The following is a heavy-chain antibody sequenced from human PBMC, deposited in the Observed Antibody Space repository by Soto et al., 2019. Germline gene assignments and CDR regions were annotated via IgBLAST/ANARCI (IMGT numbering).Heavy chain of an antibody. D-gene: IGHD2-15*01. CDR1: GGSINSRYYF. Sequence: XETLSLTCAFSGGSINSRYYFWDWMGQPPGKGLDWVGSIYYSGSTNYNPSLKSRVTISIDTSKNHLSLELSSVTAADTAVYYYARSGNRSWYDSWGQGTLVTVSS. CDR2: IYYSGST. V-gene: IGHV4-39*02. CDR3: ARSGNRSWYDS. J-gene: IGHJ5*01.